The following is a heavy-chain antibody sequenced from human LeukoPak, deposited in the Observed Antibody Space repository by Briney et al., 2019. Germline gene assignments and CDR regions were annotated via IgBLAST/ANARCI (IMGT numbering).Heavy chain of an antibody. V-gene: IGHV1-2*02. D-gene: IGHD3-10*01. J-gene: IGHJ6*03. CDR1: GYTFTGYY. Sequence: GASVKVSCKATGYTFTGYYMHWVRQATGQGLEWVGWVNPNSGDKNYAQKFQGRVTMTRDTSNSTAHMKLSGRGSDETADYYCARGVTGIYYYYYMYVWGKGNTVTVSS. CDR3: ARGVTGIYYYYYMYV. CDR2: VNPNSGDK.